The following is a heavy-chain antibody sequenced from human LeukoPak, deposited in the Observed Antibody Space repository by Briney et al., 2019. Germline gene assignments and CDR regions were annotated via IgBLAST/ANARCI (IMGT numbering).Heavy chain of an antibody. V-gene: IGHV3-9*01. Sequence: GGSLRLSCAASGFTFDDYAMHWVRQAPGKGLEWVSGISWNSGNKGYADSVKGRFTISRVNAKNSLFLQMNSLRAEDRALYYFAKGGGMGWLQQYYFDYGGKETLVTVSS. J-gene: IGHJ4*02. CDR2: ISWNSGNK. CDR3: AKGGGMGWLQQYYFDY. D-gene: IGHD5-24*01. CDR1: GFTFDDYA.